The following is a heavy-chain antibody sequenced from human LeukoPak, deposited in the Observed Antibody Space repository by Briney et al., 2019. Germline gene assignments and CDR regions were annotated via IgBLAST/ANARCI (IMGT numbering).Heavy chain of an antibody. CDR3: AKDPTRPIAVAGTFDY. CDR1: GFTFSSYA. D-gene: IGHD6-19*01. V-gene: IGHV3-23*01. CDR2: ISGSGGST. Sequence: GGSLRLSCAASGFTFSSYAMSWVRQAPGKGLEWISAISGSGGSTYYADSVKGRFTISRDNSKNTLYLQMNSLRAEDTAVYYCAKDPTRPIAVAGTFDYWGQGTLVTVSS. J-gene: IGHJ4*02.